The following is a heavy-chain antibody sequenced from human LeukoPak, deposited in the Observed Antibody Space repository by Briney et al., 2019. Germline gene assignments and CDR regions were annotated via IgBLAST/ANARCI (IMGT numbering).Heavy chain of an antibody. D-gene: IGHD6-13*01. CDR2: INAGNGNT. CDR1: GYTFTSYA. Sequence: ASVKVSCKASGYTFTSYAMHWVRQAPGQRLEWMGWINAGNGNTKYSQKFQGRVTITRDTSASTAYMELSSLRSEDTAVYYCARGLRAAAAGTVKGVWGQGTTVTVSS. J-gene: IGHJ6*02. V-gene: IGHV1-3*01. CDR3: ARGLRAAAAGTVKGV.